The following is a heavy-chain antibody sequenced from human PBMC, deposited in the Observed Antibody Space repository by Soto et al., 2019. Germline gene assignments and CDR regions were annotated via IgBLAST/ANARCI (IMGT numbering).Heavy chain of an antibody. D-gene: IGHD3-10*01. CDR1: GGSISRSSYY. CDR2: IYYSGST. Sequence: SETLSLTCTVSGGSISRSSYYWGWIRQPPGKGLEWIGSIYYSGSTYYNPSLKRRVTISVDTSKNQFSLKLSSVSAADTAVYYCARYTGDLYWGQGTLVTVSS. CDR3: ARYTGDLY. V-gene: IGHV4-39*01. J-gene: IGHJ4*02.